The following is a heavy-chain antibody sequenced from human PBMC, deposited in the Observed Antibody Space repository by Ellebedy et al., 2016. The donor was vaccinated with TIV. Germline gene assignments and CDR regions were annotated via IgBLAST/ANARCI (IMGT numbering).Heavy chain of an antibody. CDR2: MEPSGTS. Sequence: MPSETLSLTCDISGGSVSSGGFSWSWIRRPPGKGLEWIGYMEPSGTSYYNPSLKSRVTISLDKPKNQFSLRMTSVTPADAAVFYCARIWGIATRPVDSWGQGTLVTVSP. CDR1: GGSVSSGGFS. V-gene: IGHV4-30-2*01. D-gene: IGHD6-6*01. CDR3: ARIWGIATRPVDS. J-gene: IGHJ4*02.